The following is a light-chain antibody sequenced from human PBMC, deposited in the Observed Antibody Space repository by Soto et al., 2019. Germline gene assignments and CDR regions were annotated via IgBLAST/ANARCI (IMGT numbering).Light chain of an antibody. CDR3: AAWDASLNGPV. CDR2: SNN. CDR1: SSNIGSNT. Sequence: QSVLTQPPSASGTPGPRVTISCSGSSSNIGSNTVNWYQHLPGTAPKLLIYSNNQRPSGVPDRFSGSKSGTSASLAISGLQSEDEADYYCAAWDASLNGPVFGGGTKLTVL. V-gene: IGLV1-44*01. J-gene: IGLJ2*01.